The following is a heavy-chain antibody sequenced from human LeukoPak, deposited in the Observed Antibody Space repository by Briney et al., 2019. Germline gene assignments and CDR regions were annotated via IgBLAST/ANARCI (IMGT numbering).Heavy chain of an antibody. CDR2: INPNSGNT. CDR3: AILHSHTGAFDI. CDR1: GYTFTGYY. Sequence: GASVKVSCKASGYTFTGYYMHWVRQAPGQGLEWMGWINPNSGNTGYAQKFQGRVTITRNTSISTAYMELSSLRSEDTAVYYCAILHSHTGAFDIWGQGTMVTVSS. D-gene: IGHD1-1*01. J-gene: IGHJ3*02. V-gene: IGHV1-8*03.